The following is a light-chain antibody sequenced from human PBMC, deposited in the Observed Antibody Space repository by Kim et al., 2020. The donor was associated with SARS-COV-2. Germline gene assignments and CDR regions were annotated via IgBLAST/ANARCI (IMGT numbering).Light chain of an antibody. CDR1: HSISGNY. J-gene: IGKJ2*01. Sequence: LSPGERATLSCRASHSISGNYLAWYQQKYGQAPRLIIFGASSWAPGVPDRFSGSGSGTDFTLTINELEPEDFAVYYCQQYGTSPYTFGQGTKLEI. CDR3: QQYGTSPYT. V-gene: IGKV3-20*01. CDR2: GAS.